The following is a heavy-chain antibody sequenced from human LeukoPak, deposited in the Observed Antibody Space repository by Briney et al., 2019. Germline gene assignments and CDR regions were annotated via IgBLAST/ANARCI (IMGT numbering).Heavy chain of an antibody. CDR2: ISYDGSNK. D-gene: IGHD2-2*01. Sequence: GRSLRLSCGASGFAFSSYGMHWVRQAPGKGLEWVAAISYDGSNKFYADSVKGRFTISRGNSKNTLYLQMNSLRAEDTAVYYCAKDAGRNCSSTSCYFRGWDYYYGMDVWGQGTTVTVSS. CDR1: GFAFSSYG. V-gene: IGHV3-30*18. J-gene: IGHJ6*02. CDR3: AKDAGRNCSSTSCYFRGWDYYYGMDV.